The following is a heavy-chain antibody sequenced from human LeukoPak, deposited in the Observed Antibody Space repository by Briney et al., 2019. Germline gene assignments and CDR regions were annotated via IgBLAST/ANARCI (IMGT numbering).Heavy chain of an antibody. CDR1: GFTFNNAW. CDR2: IRYDGSNK. V-gene: IGHV3-30*02. CDR3: AKDQRGVREYSSSCPFLDY. J-gene: IGHJ4*02. D-gene: IGHD6-13*01. Sequence: GGSLRLSCAASGFTFNNAWMSWVRQAPGKGLEWVAFIRYDGSNKYYADSVKGRFTISRDNSKNTLYLQMNSLRAEDTAVYYCAKDQRGVREYSSSCPFLDYWGQGTLVTVSP.